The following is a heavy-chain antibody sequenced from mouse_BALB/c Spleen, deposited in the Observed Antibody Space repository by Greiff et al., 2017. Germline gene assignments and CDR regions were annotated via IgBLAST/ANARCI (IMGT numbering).Heavy chain of an antibody. CDR1: GFSLTSYG. D-gene: IGHD2-1*01. Sequence: QVQLKESGPGLVAPSQSLSITCTVSGFSLTSYGVHWVRQPPGKGLEWLGVIWAGGSTNYNSALMSRLSISKDNSKSQVFLKMNSLQTDDTAMYYCARVYYGNYVGYFDYWGQGTTLTVSS. CDR2: IWAGGST. V-gene: IGHV2-9*02. CDR3: ARVYYGNYVGYFDY. J-gene: IGHJ2*01.